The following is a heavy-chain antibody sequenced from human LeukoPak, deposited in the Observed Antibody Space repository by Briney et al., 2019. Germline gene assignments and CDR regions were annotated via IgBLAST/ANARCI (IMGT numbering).Heavy chain of an antibody. CDR2: IYSSGTT. J-gene: IGHJ3*02. CDR3: ARDQYYDILTGYYISAFDI. D-gene: IGHD3-9*01. CDR1: GGSIGSFY. V-gene: IGHV4-59*01. Sequence: PSETLSLTCTVSGGSIGSFYWTWIRQPPGKGLEWIGYIYSSGTTNYNPSLKSRVTISVDTSKNQFSLKLSSVTAADTAVYYCARDQYYDILTGYYISAFDIWGQGTMVTVSS.